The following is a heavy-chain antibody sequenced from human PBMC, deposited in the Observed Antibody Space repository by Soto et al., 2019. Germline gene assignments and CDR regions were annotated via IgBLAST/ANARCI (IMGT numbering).Heavy chain of an antibody. CDR1: GGSFSGYY. D-gene: IGHD2-2*01. Sequence: SETLSLTCAVYGGSFSGYYWSWIRQPPGKGLEWIGEINHSGSTNYNPSLKSRVTISVDTSKNQFSLKLSSVTAADTAVYYCARGLIVVVPAAGWRSGWFDPWGQGTLVTVSS. V-gene: IGHV4-34*01. J-gene: IGHJ5*02. CDR3: ARGLIVVVPAAGWRSGWFDP. CDR2: INHSGST.